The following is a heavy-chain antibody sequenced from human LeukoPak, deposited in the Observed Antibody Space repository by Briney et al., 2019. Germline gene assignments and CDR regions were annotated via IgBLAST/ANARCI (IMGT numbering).Heavy chain of an antibody. CDR3: ARGARPAFDI. CDR1: GFTFSSYA. V-gene: IGHV3-30*04. Sequence: PGRSLRLSCAASGFTFSSYAMHWVRQAPGKGLEWVAVISYDGSNKYYADSVKGRFTISRDNSKNTLYLQMNSLRAEDTAVYYCARGARPAFDIWGQGTMVTVSS. CDR2: ISYDGSNK. J-gene: IGHJ3*02.